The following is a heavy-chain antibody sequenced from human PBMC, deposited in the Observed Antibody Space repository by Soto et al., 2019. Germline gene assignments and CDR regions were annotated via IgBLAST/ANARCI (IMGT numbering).Heavy chain of an antibody. CDR3: AREQPVYSGRYSRAFDY. Sequence: QVQLVQSGAEVKKPGASVKVSCKASGYTFTSYGISWVRQAPGQGIEWMGWISAYNGNTNYAQKLQGRVTMTTDTSTSTAYMELRSLRSDDTAVYYCAREQPVYSGRYSRAFDYWGQGTLVTVSS. D-gene: IGHD1-26*01. J-gene: IGHJ4*02. CDR2: ISAYNGNT. CDR1: GYTFTSYG. V-gene: IGHV1-18*01.